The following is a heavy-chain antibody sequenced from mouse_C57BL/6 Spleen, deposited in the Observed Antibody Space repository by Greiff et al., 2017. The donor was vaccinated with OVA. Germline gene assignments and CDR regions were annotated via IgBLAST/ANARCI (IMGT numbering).Heavy chain of an antibody. CDR3: ARSHYGSSYYCFDY. J-gene: IGHJ2*01. Sequence: QVQLKQSGPELVKPGASVKISCKASGYTFTDYYINWVKQRPGQGLEWIGWIFPGSGSTYYNEKFKGKATLTVDKSSSTAYMLLSSLTSEDSAVYFCARSHYGSSYYCFDYWGQGTTLTVSS. V-gene: IGHV1-75*01. D-gene: IGHD1-1*01. CDR2: IFPGSGST. CDR1: GYTFTDYY.